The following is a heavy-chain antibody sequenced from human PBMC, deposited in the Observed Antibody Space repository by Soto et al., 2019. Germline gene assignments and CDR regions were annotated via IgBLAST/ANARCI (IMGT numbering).Heavy chain of an antibody. CDR1: GGTFSSYA. J-gene: IGHJ4*02. V-gene: IGHV1-69*13. CDR3: AREDTAMVPLNY. Sequence: GASVKVSCKACGGTFSSYAISWVGQAPGQGLEWMGGIIPIFGTANYAQKFQGRVTITADESTSTAYMELSSLRSEDTAVYYCAREDTAMVPLNYWGQGTLVTVSS. D-gene: IGHD5-18*01. CDR2: IIPIFGTA.